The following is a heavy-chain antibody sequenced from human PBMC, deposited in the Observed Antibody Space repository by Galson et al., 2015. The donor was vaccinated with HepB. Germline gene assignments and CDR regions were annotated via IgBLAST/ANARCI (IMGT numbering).Heavy chain of an antibody. CDR3: ARELKRQLTIFGVVTDY. CDR1: GYTFTSCA. J-gene: IGHJ4*02. Sequence: SVKVSCKASGYTFTSCAMHWVRQAPGQRLEWVGWINAGNGNTKYSQKFQGRVTITRDTSASTAYMERSSLRSEDTAVYYCARELKRQLTIFGVVTDYWGQGTLVTVSS. CDR2: INAGNGNT. V-gene: IGHV1-3*01. D-gene: IGHD3-3*01.